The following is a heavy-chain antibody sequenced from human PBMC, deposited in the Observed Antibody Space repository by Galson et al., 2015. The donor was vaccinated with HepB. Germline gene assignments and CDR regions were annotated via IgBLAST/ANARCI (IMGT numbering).Heavy chain of an antibody. J-gene: IGHJ4*02. Sequence: SLRLSCAASGFTFISYGMHWVRQAPGKGLEWVALISYDGSNKYYADSVKGRFTISRDSSSNTLSLQMNSLRAEDTAVYYCAKDRGSSWSFLDYWGQGTLVTVSS. D-gene: IGHD6-13*01. V-gene: IGHV3-30*18. CDR1: GFTFISYG. CDR3: AKDRGSSWSFLDY. CDR2: ISYDGSNK.